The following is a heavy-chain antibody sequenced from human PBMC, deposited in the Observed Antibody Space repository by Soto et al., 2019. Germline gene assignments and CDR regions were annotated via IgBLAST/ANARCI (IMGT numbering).Heavy chain of an antibody. D-gene: IGHD6-13*01. CDR2: ISAYNGNT. CDR3: ARTQKLRRSSSWWSGYYYGMDV. V-gene: IGHV1-18*01. J-gene: IGHJ6*02. Sequence: GASVKVSCKAPGYTFTSYGISWVRQAPGQGLEWMGWISAYNGNTNYAQKLQGRVTMTTDTSTSTAYMELRSLRSDDTAVYYCARTQKLRRSSSWWSGYYYGMDVWGQGTTVTVSS. CDR1: GYTFTSYG.